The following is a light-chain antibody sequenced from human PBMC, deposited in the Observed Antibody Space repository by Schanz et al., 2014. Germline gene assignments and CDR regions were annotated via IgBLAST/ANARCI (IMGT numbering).Light chain of an antibody. V-gene: IGLV2-8*01. J-gene: IGLJ3*02. Sequence: QSALTQPPSASGSPGQSVTISCTGTSSDVGGYNYVSWYQQYPGKAPKLMIYEVNTRPSGVPDRFSGSKSGNTASPTVSGLQAEDEAEYYCSSNVGSNNFQFGGGTKLTVL. CDR2: EVN. CDR3: SSNVGSNNFQ. CDR1: SSDVGGYNY.